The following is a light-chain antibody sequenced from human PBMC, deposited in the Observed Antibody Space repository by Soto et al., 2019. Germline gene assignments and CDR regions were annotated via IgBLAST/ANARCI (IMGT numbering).Light chain of an antibody. CDR1: RSVSSN. J-gene: IGKJ4*01. V-gene: IGKV3-15*01. Sequence: EIVMTQSPATLSVSPGERATLCCRASRSVSSNLAWYQQKPGQAPRLLIYGASTRATGIPARFSGSGSGTEFTLTISSLQSEDLAVYYCQQYNSWPPLTFGGGTKVEIK. CDR3: QQYNSWPPLT. CDR2: GAS.